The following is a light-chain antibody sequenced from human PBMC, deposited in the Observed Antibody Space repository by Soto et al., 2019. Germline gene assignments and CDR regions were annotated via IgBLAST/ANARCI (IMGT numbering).Light chain of an antibody. J-gene: IGKJ1*01. Sequence: DIVMTQSPDFLAVSLGERATINCKSSQSLLYISNNKNYLAWYQQKPGQPPNLLIYWASTRESGVPDRFSGSGSGTDFTLTISSLQAEDVAVYYCQQYYSTPWTFGQGTKVEIK. CDR2: WAS. CDR1: QSLLYISNNKNY. CDR3: QQYYSTPWT. V-gene: IGKV4-1*01.